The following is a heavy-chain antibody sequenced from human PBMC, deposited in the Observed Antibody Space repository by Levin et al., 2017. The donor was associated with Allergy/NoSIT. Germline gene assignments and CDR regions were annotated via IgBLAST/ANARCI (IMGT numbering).Heavy chain of an antibody. CDR2: FYYGGST. V-gene: IGHV4-59*01. CDR1: GGSISGYY. CDR3: ARALSYYGSGTYKYFDL. J-gene: IGHJ2*01. Sequence: SETLSLTCSVSGGSISGYYWGWIQQPPGKGLDWIGYFYYGGSTNYNPSLKSRVTMSVDTSKNQFSLKLSSVTAADTAVYYCARALSYYGSGTYKYFDLWGRGTLVTVSS. D-gene: IGHD3-10*01.